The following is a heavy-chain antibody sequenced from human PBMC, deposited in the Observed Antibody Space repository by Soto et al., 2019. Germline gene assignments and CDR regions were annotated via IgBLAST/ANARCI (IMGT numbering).Heavy chain of an antibody. CDR3: ARHAHPWEWFGELWPI. CDR1: GGSISSSSYY. Sequence: QLQLQESGPGLVKPSETLSLTCTVSGGSISSSSYYWGWIRQPPGKGLEWIGSIYYSGSTYYNPSLKSRVTISVDTSKNQFSLKLSSVTAADTAVYYCARHAHPWEWFGELWPIWGQGTLVTVSS. V-gene: IGHV4-39*01. CDR2: IYYSGST. J-gene: IGHJ4*02. D-gene: IGHD3-10*01.